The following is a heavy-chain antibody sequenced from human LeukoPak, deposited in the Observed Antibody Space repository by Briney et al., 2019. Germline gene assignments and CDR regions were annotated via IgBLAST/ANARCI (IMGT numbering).Heavy chain of an antibody. CDR3: ASYPTTVTTGYFDY. CDR2: IYYSGST. V-gene: IGHV4-39*01. CDR1: GGSISSSSYY. J-gene: IGHJ4*02. D-gene: IGHD4-17*01. Sequence: SETLSLTCTVSGGSISSSSYYWGWIRQPPGKGPEWIGSIYYSGSTYYNPSLKSRVTISVDTSKNQFSLKLSSVTAADTAVYYCASYPTTVTTGYFDYWGQGTLVTVSS.